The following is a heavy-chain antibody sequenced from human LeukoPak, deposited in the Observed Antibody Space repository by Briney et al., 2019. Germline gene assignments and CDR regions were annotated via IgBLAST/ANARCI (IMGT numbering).Heavy chain of an antibody. V-gene: IGHV4-59*06. CDR2: INYSGST. CDR1: GGSIRDYQ. CDR3: ARYGSGSTWFDP. D-gene: IGHD3-10*01. J-gene: IGHJ5*02. Sequence: SETLSLTCAVSGGSIRDYQWSWIRQPPGKGLEWIGYINYSGSTYYNPSLKSRVTISVDTSKNHFSLKLSSVTAADTAVYYCARYGSGSTWFDPWGQGTLVTVSS.